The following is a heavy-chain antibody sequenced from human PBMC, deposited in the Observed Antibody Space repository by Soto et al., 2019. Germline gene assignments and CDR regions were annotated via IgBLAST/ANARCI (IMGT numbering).Heavy chain of an antibody. Sequence: PGGSLRLSCAASGYIFRDWFMSWIRQAPGKGLEWISYISKDSSRDTRYADSVKGRFTISRDNAKNTLYLQMNSLTAEDTAVYSCAKAGGNPPPGRVYYFDYWGQGTLVTVSS. D-gene: IGHD2-15*01. CDR1: GYIFRDWF. CDR2: ISKDSSRDT. J-gene: IGHJ4*02. CDR3: AKAGGNPPPGRVYYFDY. V-gene: IGHV3-11*05.